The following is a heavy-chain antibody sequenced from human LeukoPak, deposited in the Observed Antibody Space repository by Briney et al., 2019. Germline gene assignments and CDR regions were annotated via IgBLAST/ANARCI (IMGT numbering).Heavy chain of an antibody. D-gene: IGHD5-24*01. J-gene: IGHJ4*02. V-gene: IGHV1-2*02. CDR2: INPNSGGT. CDR3: ARVSSFRGRATIFDY. CDR1: GYTFTRYY. Sequence: GASVKVSCKASGYTFTRYYMHWVRQAPGQGLEWMGWINPNSGGTNYAQKFQCRVTMTRATSISTAYMELSRLRSDDTAVYYCARVSSFRGRATIFDYWGQGTLVTVSS.